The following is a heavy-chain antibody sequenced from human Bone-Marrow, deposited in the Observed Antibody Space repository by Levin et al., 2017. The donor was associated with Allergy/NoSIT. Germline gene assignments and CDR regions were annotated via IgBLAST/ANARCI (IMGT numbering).Heavy chain of an antibody. CDR2: IYYSGST. D-gene: IGHD3-10*01. J-gene: IGHJ4*02. V-gene: IGHV4-31*03. Sequence: SQTLSLTCTVSGGSISSGGYYWSWIRQHPGKGLEWIGYIYYSGSTYYNPSLKSRVTISVDTSKNQFSLKLSSVTAADTAVYYCARVRWFGGRGIDYWGQGTLVTVSS. CDR1: GGSISSGGYY. CDR3: ARVRWFGGRGIDY.